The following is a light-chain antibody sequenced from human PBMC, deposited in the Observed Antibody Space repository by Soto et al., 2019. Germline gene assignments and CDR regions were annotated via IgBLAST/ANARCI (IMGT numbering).Light chain of an antibody. CDR1: NIGSNN. V-gene: IGLV3-21*02. J-gene: IGLJ3*02. Sequence: SYVLTQPPSVSVAPGQTARITCGGNNIGSNNVHWYQQRPGQAPVMVVFDDSDRPAGIPERFSGSNSGNTATLTIRRVEAVDEADYHCQVWDSASDQSVFGGGTKVTVL. CDR2: DDS. CDR3: QVWDSASDQSV.